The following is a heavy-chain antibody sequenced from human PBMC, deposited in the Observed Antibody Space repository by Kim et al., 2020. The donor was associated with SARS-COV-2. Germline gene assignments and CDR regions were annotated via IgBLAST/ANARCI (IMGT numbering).Heavy chain of an antibody. J-gene: IGHJ6*02. CDR2: LGISTVNT. CDR3: AKARARYTCKCVMDV. CDR1: GFTFSGYA. D-gene: IGHD1-1*01. V-gene: IGHV3-23*01. Sequence: GGSLRLSCEASGFTFSGYAMSWVRQAPGKGLEWVSCLGISTVNTYYADSVKGRFTISTDNSKKTLYLQMNSLRAEDTAIYYCAKARARYTCKCVMDVWGQGTTVTVSS.